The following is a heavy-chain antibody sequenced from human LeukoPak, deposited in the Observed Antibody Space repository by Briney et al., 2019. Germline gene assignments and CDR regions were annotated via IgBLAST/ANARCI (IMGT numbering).Heavy chain of an antibody. CDR2: ISTDGKST. V-gene: IGHV3-74*01. D-gene: IGHD2-2*01. CDR3: VRDYQFIQEV. Sequence: PGGSLRLSCVASGFTFSNYWMLWVRQALGKGLMWVSLISTDGKSTRYAESVKGRFTISRDNAKNALYLQMDILRVEDTALYFCVRDYQFIQEVWGQGTTVTVSS. J-gene: IGHJ6*02. CDR1: GFTFSNYW.